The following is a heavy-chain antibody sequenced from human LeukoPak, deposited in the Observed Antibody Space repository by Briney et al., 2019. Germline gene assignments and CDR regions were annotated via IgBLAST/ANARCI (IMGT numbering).Heavy chain of an antibody. D-gene: IGHD3-22*01. J-gene: IGHJ4*02. Sequence: GGSLRLSCAASGFTFSSYAISWVRQAPGKGLEWVSAISGSGGSTYYADSVKGRFTISRDNSKNTLYLQMNSLRAEDTAVYYCAKAWDYYDSRDFDYWGQGTLITVSS. CDR3: AKAWDYYDSRDFDY. V-gene: IGHV3-23*01. CDR2: ISGSGGST. CDR1: GFTFSSYA.